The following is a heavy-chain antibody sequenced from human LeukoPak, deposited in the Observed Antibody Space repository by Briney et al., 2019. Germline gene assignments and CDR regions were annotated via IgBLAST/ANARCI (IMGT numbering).Heavy chain of an antibody. CDR1: GGSISSGGYY. J-gene: IGHJ5*02. CDR2: IYYSGST. D-gene: IGHD5-18*01. Sequence: SQTLSLTCTVSGGSISSGGYYWSWIRQHPGKGLEWIGYIYYSGSTYYNPSLKSRVTISVDTSKNQFSLKLSSVTAADTAVYYCARGGYSYGYENWFDPWGQGTLVTVSP. V-gene: IGHV4-31*03. CDR3: ARGGYSYGYENWFDP.